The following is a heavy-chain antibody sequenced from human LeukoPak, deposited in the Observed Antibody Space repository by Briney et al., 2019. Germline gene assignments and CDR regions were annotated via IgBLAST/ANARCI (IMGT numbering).Heavy chain of an antibody. V-gene: IGHV3-53*01. D-gene: IGHD6-6*01. CDR1: GFTVSTNY. J-gene: IGHJ4*02. CDR2: IYPGGYT. CDR3: AKGAARTCFEH. Sequence: GGSLRLSCAASGFTVSTNYMSWVRQAPGKGLEWVSVIYPGGYTYYADSVKGRFTISRDSSNNTLYLQINSLSAEDTAMYYCAKGAARTCFEHWGQGILVAVSS.